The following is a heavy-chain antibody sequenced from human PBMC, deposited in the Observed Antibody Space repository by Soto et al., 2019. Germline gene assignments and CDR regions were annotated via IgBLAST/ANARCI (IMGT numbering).Heavy chain of an antibody. D-gene: IGHD2-2*01. CDR2: IIPILGIA. J-gene: IGHJ5*02. CDR3: ARDRAATKAIVVVPAANNWFDP. V-gene: IGHV1-69*04. Sequence: SVKVSCKASGGTFSSYTISWVRQAPGQGLEWMGRIIPILGIANYAQKFQGRVTITADKSTSTAYMELSSLRSEDTAVYYCARDRAATKAIVVVPAANNWFDPWGQGTLVTVSS. CDR1: GGTFSSYT.